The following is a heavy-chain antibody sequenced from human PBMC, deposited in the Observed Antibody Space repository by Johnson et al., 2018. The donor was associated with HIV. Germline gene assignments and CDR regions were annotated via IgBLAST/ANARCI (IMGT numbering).Heavy chain of an antibody. CDR3: TTGVDYYDSRVAAFDI. Sequence: QVQLVESGGGVVQPGRSLRLSCAASGFTFSSYGMHWVRQAPGKGLEWVAVISYDGRNKYYADSVKGRFTISRDDSKNTLYLQMNSMKTEDTAVYYCTTGVDYYDSRVAAFDIWGQGTMVTVSS. CDR1: GFTFSSYG. J-gene: IGHJ3*02. CDR2: ISYDGRNK. V-gene: IGHV3-30*03. D-gene: IGHD3-22*01.